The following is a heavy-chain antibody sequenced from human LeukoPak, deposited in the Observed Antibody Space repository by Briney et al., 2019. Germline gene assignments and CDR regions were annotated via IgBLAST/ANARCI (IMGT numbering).Heavy chain of an antibody. CDR3: AKELEGWYFYY. J-gene: IGHJ4*02. V-gene: IGHV3-30*18. CDR2: ISYDGSNK. CDR1: GFTFSSYD. D-gene: IGHD3-3*01. Sequence: PGGSLRLSCAASGFTFSSYDMHWVRQAPGKGLEWVAVISYDGSNKYYADPVKGRFTISSNNSKNTLYLQMNSLRAEDTAVYYCAKELEGWYFYYWGQGTLVTGSS.